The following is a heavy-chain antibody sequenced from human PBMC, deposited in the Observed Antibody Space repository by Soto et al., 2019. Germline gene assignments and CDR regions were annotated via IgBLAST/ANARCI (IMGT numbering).Heavy chain of an antibody. V-gene: IGHV5-10-1*01. CDR3: ARQTLYDSSGYPHYKWFDN. Sequence: GESLKISCKGSGYSFTSYWISWVRQMPGKGLEWMGRIDPSDSYTNYSPSFQGHVTISADKSISTAYLQWSSLKASDTAMYYCARQTLYDSSGYPHYKWFDNWGPGALVTVSS. CDR2: IDPSDSYT. D-gene: IGHD3-22*01. J-gene: IGHJ5*02. CDR1: GYSFTSYW.